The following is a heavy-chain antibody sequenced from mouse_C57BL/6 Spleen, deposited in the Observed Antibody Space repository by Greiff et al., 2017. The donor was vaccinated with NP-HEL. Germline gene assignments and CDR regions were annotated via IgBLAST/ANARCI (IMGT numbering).Heavy chain of an antibody. CDR3: ARYDGYLDAMDY. D-gene: IGHD2-3*01. Sequence: QVQLQQSGAELARPGASVKMPCKASGYTFTSYTMHWVKQRPGQGLEWIGYINPSSGYTKYNQKFKDKATLTADKSSSTAYMQLSSLTSEDSAVYYCARYDGYLDAMDYWGQGTSVTVSS. J-gene: IGHJ4*01. CDR1: GYTFTSYT. V-gene: IGHV1-4*01. CDR2: INPSSGYT.